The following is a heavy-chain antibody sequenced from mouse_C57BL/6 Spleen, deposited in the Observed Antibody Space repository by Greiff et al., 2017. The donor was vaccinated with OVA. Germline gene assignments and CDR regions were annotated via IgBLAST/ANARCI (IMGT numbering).Heavy chain of an antibody. J-gene: IGHJ2*01. D-gene: IGHD4-1*01. CDR2: ILPGSGST. CDR3: ARGKTGTGYVDY. V-gene: IGHV1-9*01. Sequence: QVQLQQSGAELMKPGASVKLSCKATGYTFTGYWIEWVKQRPGHGLEWIGEILPGSGSTNYNEKFKGKATFTADTSSNTAYMQLSSLTTKDSAIDYCARGKTGTGYVDYWGQGTTLTVSS. CDR1: GYTFTGYW.